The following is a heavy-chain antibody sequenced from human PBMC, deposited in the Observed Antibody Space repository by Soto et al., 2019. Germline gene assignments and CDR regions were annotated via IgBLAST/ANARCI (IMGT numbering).Heavy chain of an antibody. Sequence: QVQLQESGPALVRPSDSLSLMCSVSGVPITTFYWSWIRQAPGKGLEYIGYIYYGGSTHYNPALKSRVTISVDTATNEFSLNLMSVTAADTAAYYCARGQLLHYQYGLDVWGQGTTVIV. D-gene: IGHD3-10*01. J-gene: IGHJ6*02. CDR2: IYYGGST. CDR1: GVPITTFY. V-gene: IGHV4-59*07. CDR3: ARGQLLHYQYGLDV.